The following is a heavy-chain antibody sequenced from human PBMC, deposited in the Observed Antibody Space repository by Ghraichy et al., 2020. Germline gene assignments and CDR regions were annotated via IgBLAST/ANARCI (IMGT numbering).Heavy chain of an antibody. Sequence: SQTLSLTCAISGDSVSSNSAAWNWIRQSPSRGLEWLGRTYYRSKWYNDYAVSVKSRITINPDTSKNQFSLQLNSVTPEDTAVYYCARDRSSGWYLGGYYFDYWGQGTLVTVSS. CDR2: TYYRSKWYN. V-gene: IGHV6-1*01. CDR3: ARDRSSGWYLGGYYFDY. J-gene: IGHJ4*02. CDR1: GDSVSSNSAA. D-gene: IGHD6-19*01.